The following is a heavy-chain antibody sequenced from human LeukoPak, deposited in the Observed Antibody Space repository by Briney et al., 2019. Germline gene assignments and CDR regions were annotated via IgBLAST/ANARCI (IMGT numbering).Heavy chain of an antibody. CDR2: INHSGGT. V-gene: IGHV4-34*01. J-gene: IGHJ5*02. D-gene: IGHD3-3*01. Sequence: SETLSLTCAVYGGSFSGYYWSWIRQPPGKGLEWIGEINHSGGTNYNPSLKSRVTISVDTSKNQFSLKLSSVTAADTAVYYCARVKSPADFWSGYPKGRWFDPWGQGTLGTVSS. CDR3: ARVKSPADFWSGYPKGRWFDP. CDR1: GGSFSGYY.